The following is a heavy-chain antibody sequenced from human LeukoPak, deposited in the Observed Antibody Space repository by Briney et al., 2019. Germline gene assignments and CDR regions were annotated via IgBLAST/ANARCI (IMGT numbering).Heavy chain of an antibody. V-gene: IGHV3-7*04. CDR2: IKEDGSEK. CDR1: GFTFSNYW. J-gene: IGHJ4*02. Sequence: GGTLRLSCAASGFTFSNYWMSWVRQAPGKGLEWVANIKEDGSEKYYADSAQGRLTISRDNARNSVLLQMNSVRAEDTAVYYCVRVHIVVVPAAISYYFGYWGQGTLVTVSS. D-gene: IGHD2-2*01. CDR3: VRVHIVVVPAAISYYFGY.